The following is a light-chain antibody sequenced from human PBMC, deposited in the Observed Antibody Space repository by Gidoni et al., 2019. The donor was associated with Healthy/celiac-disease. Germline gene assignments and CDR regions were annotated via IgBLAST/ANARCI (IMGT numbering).Light chain of an antibody. J-gene: IGKJ4*01. CDR3: QQYGSSPS. CDR1: QSVSSSY. V-gene: IGKV3-20*01. CDR2: GAS. Sequence: EIVLTQSPGTLSLSPAESATLSCRASQSVSSSYLAWYQQKPGQAPRLLIYGASSRATGIPDRFSGSGSGTDFTLTISRLEPEDFAVYYCQQYGSSPSFGGGTKVEIK.